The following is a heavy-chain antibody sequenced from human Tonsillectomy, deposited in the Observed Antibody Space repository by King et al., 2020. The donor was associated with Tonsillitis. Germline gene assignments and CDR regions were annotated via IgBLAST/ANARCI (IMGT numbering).Heavy chain of an antibody. D-gene: IGHD1-1*01. J-gene: IGHJ4*02. V-gene: IGHV3-66*01. CDR3: AAIGTRAFDY. CDR1: GFTVSSNY. CDR2: IYSGGST. Sequence: QLVESGGGLGQPGGSLRPSCAASGFTVSSNYINWVRQAPGKGREGVSVIYSGGSTYYADSVKGRFTISRDKSKNTIYLQMNSLRAEDTAVYYCAAIGTRAFDYWGQGTLVSVSS.